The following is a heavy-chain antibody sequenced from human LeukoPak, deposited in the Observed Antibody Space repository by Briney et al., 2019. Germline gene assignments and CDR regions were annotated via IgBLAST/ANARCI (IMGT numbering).Heavy chain of an antibody. J-gene: IGHJ4*02. V-gene: IGHV3-30*02. CDR2: IRYDGSNK. Sequence: GGSLRLSCAASGFTFSSYGMHWVRQAPGKGLEWVAFIRYDGSNKYYADSVKGRFTIPRDNSKNTLYLQMNSLRAEDTAVYYCAMYCSSTSCYFGSFYWGQGTLVTVSS. CDR3: AMYCSSTSCYFGSFY. CDR1: GFTFSSYG. D-gene: IGHD2-2*01.